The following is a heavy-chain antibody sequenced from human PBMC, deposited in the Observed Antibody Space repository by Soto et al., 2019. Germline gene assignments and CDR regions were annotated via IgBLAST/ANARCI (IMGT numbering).Heavy chain of an antibody. CDR3: ARVPGSMLVVPGSGMAV. CDR2: ISGKKGNT. CDR1: SVRFISRG. J-gene: IGHJ6*02. V-gene: IGHV1-18*04. Sequence: AKLTCRECSVRFISRGSSWVRQASGQGREWMGWISGKKGNTNPAQKLKGRVTMTTDTSTNIAYMGLRSLRCDDTAVYYCARVPGSMLVVPGSGMAVLRQGAAVPVSS. D-gene: IGHD2-2*01.